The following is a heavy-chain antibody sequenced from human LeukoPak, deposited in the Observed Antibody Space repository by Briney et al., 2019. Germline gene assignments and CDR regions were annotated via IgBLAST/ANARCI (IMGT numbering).Heavy chain of an antibody. CDR3: ARDSMGSAAEGSNAFDI. CDR2: INPNSGGT. J-gene: IGHJ3*02. V-gene: IGHV1-2*04. Sequence: ASVKVSCKPSGYTFTSYGISWVRQAPGQGLEWMGWINPNSGGTNYAQKFQGWVTMTRDTSISTAYMELSRLRSDDTAVYYCARDSMGSAAEGSNAFDIWGQGTMVTVSS. CDR1: GYTFTSYG. D-gene: IGHD6-13*01.